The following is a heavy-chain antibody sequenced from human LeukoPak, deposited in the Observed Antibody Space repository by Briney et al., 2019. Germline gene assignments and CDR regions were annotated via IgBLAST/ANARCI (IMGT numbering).Heavy chain of an antibody. CDR2: MNPNSGNT. Sequence: RASVKVSCKASGYTFTSYDINWVRQATGQGLEWMGWMNPNSGNTGYAQKFQGRVTITRNTSISTAYMELSSLRSEDTAVYYCARATRMTYYDFWSGYSNWFDPWGQGTLVTVSS. CDR1: GYTFTSYD. D-gene: IGHD3-3*01. CDR3: ARATRMTYYDFWSGYSNWFDP. V-gene: IGHV1-8*03. J-gene: IGHJ5*02.